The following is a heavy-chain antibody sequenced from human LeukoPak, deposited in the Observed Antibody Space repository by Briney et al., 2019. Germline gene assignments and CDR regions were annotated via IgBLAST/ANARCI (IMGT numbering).Heavy chain of an antibody. Sequence: GGSLRLSCAASGFALSSHWMTWVRQVPGRGPEWVANVNRDGSETYYLDSVKGRFTISKDNAKHSLYLQMNSLRAEDTALYHCARNNGMDVWGQGTTVIVSS. V-gene: IGHV3-7*03. CDR2: VNRDGSET. CDR1: GFALSSHW. J-gene: IGHJ6*02. CDR3: ARNNGMDV.